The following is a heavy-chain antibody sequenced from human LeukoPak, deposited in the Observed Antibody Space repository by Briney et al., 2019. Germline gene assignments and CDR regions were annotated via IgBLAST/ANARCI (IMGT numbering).Heavy chain of an antibody. Sequence: SETLSLTCAVYGGSFSGYYWNWIRQPPGKGLEWIGEINHSGSTNYNPSLKSRVTISVDTSKNQFSLKLSSVTAADTAVYYCARLAVAGVYFDYWGQGTLVTVSS. V-gene: IGHV4-34*01. CDR3: ARLAVAGVYFDY. J-gene: IGHJ4*02. D-gene: IGHD6-19*01. CDR1: GGSFSGYY. CDR2: INHSGST.